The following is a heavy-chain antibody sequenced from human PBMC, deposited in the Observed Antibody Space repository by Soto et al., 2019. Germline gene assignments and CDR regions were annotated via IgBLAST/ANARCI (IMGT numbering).Heavy chain of an antibody. D-gene: IGHD3-22*01. J-gene: IGHJ4*02. V-gene: IGHV3-23*01. CDR2: ISGSGGST. Sequence: GGSLRLSCAASGFTFSSYAMSWVRQAPGKGLEWVSAISGSGGSTYYADSVKGRFTISRDNSKNTLYLQMNSLRAEDTAVYYCAKHLAAYYYDSSGYYFYSDYRGQGTLVTASS. CDR3: AKHLAAYYYDSSGYYFYSDY. CDR1: GFTFSSYA.